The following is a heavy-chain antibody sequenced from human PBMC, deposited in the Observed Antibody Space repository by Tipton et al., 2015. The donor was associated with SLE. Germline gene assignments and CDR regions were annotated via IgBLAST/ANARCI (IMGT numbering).Heavy chain of an antibody. D-gene: IGHD3-10*01. CDR2: IYSSGRT. CDR1: GGSISSCDYY. J-gene: IGHJ6*04. CDR3: ASPGGLPTRIWFI. Sequence: TLSLTCTVSGGSISSCDYYWGWIRQPPGKGLEWIGSIYSSGRTVSNPSLESRVTISVDSSKSQFSLKLSSVTAADTAVYFCASPGGLPTRIWFIWGKGITVTVSS. V-gene: IGHV4-39*07.